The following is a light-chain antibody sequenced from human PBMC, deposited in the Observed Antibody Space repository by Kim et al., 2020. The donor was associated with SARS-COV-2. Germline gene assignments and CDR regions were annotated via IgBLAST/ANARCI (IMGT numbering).Light chain of an antibody. CDR2: GKN. CDR1: SLRSYY. J-gene: IGLJ2*01. V-gene: IGLV3-19*01. Sequence: SSELTKDPAVSVAQGQTVRITCQGDSLRSYYASWYQQKPGQAPVLVIYGKNNRPSGIPDRFSGSSSGNTASLTITGAQAEDEADYYCNSRDSSGNHVVFGGGTQLTVL. CDR3: NSRDSSGNHVV.